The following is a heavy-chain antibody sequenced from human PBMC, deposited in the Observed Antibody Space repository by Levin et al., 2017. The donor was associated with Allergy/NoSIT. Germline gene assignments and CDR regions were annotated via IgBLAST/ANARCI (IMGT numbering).Heavy chain of an antibody. CDR2: IYYSGST. CDR1: GGSISSSSYY. V-gene: IGHV4-39*01. J-gene: IGHJ4*02. Sequence: SETLSLTCTVSGGSISSSSYYWGWIRQPPGKGLEWIGSIYYSGSTYYNPSLKSRVTISVDTSKNQFSLKLSSVTAADTAVYYCARQGYSSEERFDYWGQGTLVTVSS. CDR3: ARQGYSSEERFDY. D-gene: IGHD6-19*01.